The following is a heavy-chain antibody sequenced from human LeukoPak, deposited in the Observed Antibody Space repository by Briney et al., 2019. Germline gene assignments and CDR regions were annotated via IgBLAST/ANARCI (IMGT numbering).Heavy chain of an antibody. D-gene: IGHD2-21*01. Sequence: GGSLRLSCAASGFTVSSNYMSWVRQAPGKGLEWVSVIYSGGSTYYADSVKGRFTISRDNAKNSLYLQMNSLRAEDTAVYYCARDSDCGGDCYSYYYYYYYMDVWGKGTTVTVSS. CDR1: GFTVSSNY. CDR2: IYSGGST. CDR3: ARDSDCGGDCYSYYYYYYYMDV. V-gene: IGHV3-66*01. J-gene: IGHJ6*03.